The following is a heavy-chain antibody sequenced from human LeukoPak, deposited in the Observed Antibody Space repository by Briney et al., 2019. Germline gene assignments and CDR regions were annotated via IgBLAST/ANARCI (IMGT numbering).Heavy chain of an antibody. CDR3: AREWVGVVGVPDY. CDR2: IYYSGST. V-gene: IGHV4-59*01. CDR1: GGSISSYY. J-gene: IGHJ4*02. D-gene: IGHD2-15*01. Sequence: SETLSLTCTVSGGSISSYYWSWIRQPPGKGLEWIGYIYYSGSTNYNPSLKSRVTISVDTSKNQFSLKLSSVTAADTAVYYCAREWVGVVGVPDYWGQGTLVTVSS.